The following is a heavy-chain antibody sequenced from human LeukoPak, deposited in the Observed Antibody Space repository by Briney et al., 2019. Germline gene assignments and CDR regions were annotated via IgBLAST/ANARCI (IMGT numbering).Heavy chain of an antibody. CDR2: SYPPDSDT. CDR1: GYSFISYW. J-gene: IGHJ4*02. Sequence: GESLKISCKGSGYSFISYWIGWVRQMPGKGLEWMGISYPPDSDTRYSPSFQGQVTISADKSINTAYLQWSSLKASDTAMYYCARSRYCGGDCYSRDFDYWGQATLVTVSS. V-gene: IGHV5-51*01. CDR3: ARSRYCGGDCYSRDFDY. D-gene: IGHD2-21*02.